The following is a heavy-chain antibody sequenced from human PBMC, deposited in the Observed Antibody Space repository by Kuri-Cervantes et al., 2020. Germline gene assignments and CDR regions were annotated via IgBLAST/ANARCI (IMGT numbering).Heavy chain of an antibody. D-gene: IGHD3-10*01. Sequence: SQTLSLTCAISGDSVSSNSAAWNWIRQSPSRGLEWLGRTYYRSKWYNDYAVSVKSRITINPDTSKSQFSLQLNSVTAADTAVYYCARKYYYGSGSYWVWGQGTLVTVSS. CDR3: ARKYYYGSGSYWV. J-gene: IGHJ4*02. CDR2: TYYRSKWYN. V-gene: IGHV6-1*01. CDR1: GDSVSSNSAA.